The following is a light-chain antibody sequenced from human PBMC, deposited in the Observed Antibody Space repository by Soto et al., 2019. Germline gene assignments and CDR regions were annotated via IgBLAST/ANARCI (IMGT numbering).Light chain of an antibody. Sequence: QSVLTQPASVSGCPGQSMTISCTGTSSDVGGYNYVSWYQQHPGKAPKLMIYEVSNRPSGVSNRFSGSKSGNTASLTISGLQAEDEADYYCSSYTSSSTYVFGTGTRSPS. V-gene: IGLV2-14*01. CDR3: SSYTSSSTYV. J-gene: IGLJ1*01. CDR1: SSDVGGYNY. CDR2: EVS.